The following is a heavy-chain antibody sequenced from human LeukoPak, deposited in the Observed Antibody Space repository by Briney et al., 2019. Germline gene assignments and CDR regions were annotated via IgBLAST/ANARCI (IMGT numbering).Heavy chain of an antibody. CDR1: GVSISSHY. CDR3: ARGSDNDYGDYGGPDAFDI. V-gene: IGHV4-59*11. D-gene: IGHD4-17*01. CDR2: TYYSGST. J-gene: IGHJ3*02. Sequence: SETLSLTCTGSGVSISSHYWSWIRQPPGKGVEWNGHTYYSGSTNNNPSLKSRVTIPVDTSKTQFSLKLSSVTAADTAVYYCARGSDNDYGDYGGPDAFDIWGQGTMVTVSS.